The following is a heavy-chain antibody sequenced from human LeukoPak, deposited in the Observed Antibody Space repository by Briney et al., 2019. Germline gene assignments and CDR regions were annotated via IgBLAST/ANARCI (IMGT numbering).Heavy chain of an antibody. D-gene: IGHD6-13*01. V-gene: IGHV3-7*01. CDR3: ARRRATIAAAGTGLDFDY. J-gene: IGHJ4*02. Sequence: GGSLRLSCAASGFTFSSYWMSWVRQAPGKGLEWVANIKQDGSEKYYVDSVKGRFTISRDNAKNSLYLQMNSLRAEDTAVYYCARRRATIAAAGTGLDFDYWGQGTLVTVSS. CDR1: GFTFSSYW. CDR2: IKQDGSEK.